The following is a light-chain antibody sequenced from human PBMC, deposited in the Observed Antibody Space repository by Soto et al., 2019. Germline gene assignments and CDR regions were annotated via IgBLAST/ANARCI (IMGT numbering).Light chain of an antibody. J-gene: IGKJ1*01. CDR2: GAS. V-gene: IGKV3-15*01. Sequence: ERVITQSPSTLSVSLCERATLSCWGSQSLSSNLAWYQQKPGQAPSLLIYGASTRATGVPDRFSGSGSGTDFTLTISRLESEDFAVYYCQQYNNSPTWTFGQGTKVEIK. CDR1: QSLSSN. CDR3: QQYNNSPTWT.